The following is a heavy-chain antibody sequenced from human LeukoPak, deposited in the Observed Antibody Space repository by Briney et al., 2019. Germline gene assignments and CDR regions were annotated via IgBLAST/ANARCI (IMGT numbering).Heavy chain of an antibody. J-gene: IGHJ4*02. CDR2: INSDESST. Sequence: GGSLRLSCAASGFTLSGYWMHWVRQAPGKGLEWVSRINSDESSTSYADSVKGRFTISRDNANNTLYLQMNSLRAEDTAVYYCARGDLVGAKSLDYWGQGTLVTVSS. CDR1: GFTLSGYW. CDR3: ARGDLVGAKSLDY. V-gene: IGHV3-74*01. D-gene: IGHD1-26*01.